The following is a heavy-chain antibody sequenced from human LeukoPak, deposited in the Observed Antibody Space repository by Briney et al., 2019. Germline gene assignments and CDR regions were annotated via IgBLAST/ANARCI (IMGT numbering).Heavy chain of an antibody. CDR1: GFTFSSYW. CDR3: ARDYCSGGSCSYYYYGMDV. CDR2: IKQDGSEK. D-gene: IGHD2-15*01. V-gene: IGHV3-7*05. J-gene: IGHJ6*02. Sequence: GGSLRLSCAASGFTFSSYWMCWVRQAPGKGLEWVANIKQDGSEKYYVDSVKGRFTISRDNAKNSLYLQMNSLRAEDTAVYYCARDYCSGGSCSYYYYGMDVWGQGTTVTVSS.